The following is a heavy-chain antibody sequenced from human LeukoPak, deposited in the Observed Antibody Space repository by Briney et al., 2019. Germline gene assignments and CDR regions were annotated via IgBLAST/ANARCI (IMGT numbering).Heavy chain of an antibody. CDR3: ARDLHGDYLNWFDP. CDR1: GYTFTNYG. V-gene: IGHV1-46*01. J-gene: IGHJ5*02. CDR2: INPSGGST. D-gene: IGHD4-17*01. Sequence: ASVKVSCKTSGYTFTNYGISWVRQAPGQGLEWMGIINPSGGSTSYAQKFQGRVTMTRDTSTSTVYMELSSLRSEDTAVYYCARDLHGDYLNWFDPWGQGTLVTVSS.